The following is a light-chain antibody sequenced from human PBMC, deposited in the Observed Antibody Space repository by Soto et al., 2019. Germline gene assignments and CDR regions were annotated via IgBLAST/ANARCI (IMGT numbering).Light chain of an antibody. CDR2: AAS. CDR1: QRINSW. CDR3: QLETILPPWT. J-gene: IGKJ1*01. Sequence: DIQMTQSPSSVSASVGDRVTITCRASQRINSWLAWYQQRPGKAPKLLIYAASSLQSGVPSRFSGSGFGTDFTPAIISSQPEDIATYYCQLETILPPWTFGQGTKVEIK. V-gene: IGKV1-12*01.